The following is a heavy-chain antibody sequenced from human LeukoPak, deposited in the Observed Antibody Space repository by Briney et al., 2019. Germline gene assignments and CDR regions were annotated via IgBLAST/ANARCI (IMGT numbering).Heavy chain of an antibody. V-gene: IGHV4-34*01. CDR3: ARGYTAMAKGYYYMDV. CDR1: GGSFSGYY. CDR2: INHSGST. J-gene: IGHJ6*03. D-gene: IGHD5-18*01. Sequence: LETLSLTCAVYGGSFSGYYWSWIRQPPGKGLEWIGEINHSGSTNYNPSLKSRVTISVDTSKNQFSLKLSSVTAADTAVYYCARGYTAMAKGYYYMDVWGKGTTVTVSS.